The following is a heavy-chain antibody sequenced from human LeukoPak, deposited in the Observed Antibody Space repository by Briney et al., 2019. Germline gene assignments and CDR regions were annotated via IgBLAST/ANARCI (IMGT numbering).Heavy chain of an antibody. D-gene: IGHD1-26*01. CDR2: IYYSGST. Sequence: SETLSLTCTVSGGSISSYYWSWIRQPPGKGLEWIGSIYYSGSTNYNPSLKSRVTISVDTSKNQFSLKLSSVTAADTAVYYCARASIVGATEYYFDYWGQGTLVTVSS. J-gene: IGHJ4*02. CDR1: GGSISSYY. V-gene: IGHV4-59*01. CDR3: ARASIVGATEYYFDY.